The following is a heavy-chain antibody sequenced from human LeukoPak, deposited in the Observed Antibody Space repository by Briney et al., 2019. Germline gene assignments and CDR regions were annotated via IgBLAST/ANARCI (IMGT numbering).Heavy chain of an antibody. CDR1: GGSFSGYY. J-gene: IGHJ3*02. V-gene: IGHV4-34*01. CDR2: INHSGST. CDR3: AGRRTSGSDDAFDI. D-gene: IGHD1-26*01. Sequence: KPSETLSLTCAVYGGSFSGYYWSWIRQPPGKGLEWIGEINHSGSTNYNPSLKSRVTISVDTSKNQFSLKLSSVTAADTAVYFCAGRRTSGSDDAFDIWGQGTMVTVSS.